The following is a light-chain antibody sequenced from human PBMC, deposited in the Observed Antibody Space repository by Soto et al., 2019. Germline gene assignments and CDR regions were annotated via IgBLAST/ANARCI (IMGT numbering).Light chain of an antibody. CDR3: QQYDSYPPAPT. V-gene: IGKV1-8*01. CDR1: QDISTY. J-gene: IGKJ2*01. Sequence: AIRMTQSPSSFSASTGDRVTITCRASQDISTYLAWYQQKPGKTPKLLIYGASTLQSGVPSRFSGSGSGTDFTLTISSLQSEDFATYYCQQYDSYPPAPTVGRGTKLEIK. CDR2: GAS.